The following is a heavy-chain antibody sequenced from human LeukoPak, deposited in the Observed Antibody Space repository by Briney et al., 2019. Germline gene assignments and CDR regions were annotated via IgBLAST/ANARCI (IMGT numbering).Heavy chain of an antibody. V-gene: IGHV4-59*11. CDR2: IYYSGST. Sequence: SETLSLTCTVSGGSISSHYWSWIRQPPGKGLEWIGYIYYSGSTNYNPSLKSRVTISVDTSKNQFSLKLSSVTAADTAVYYCARDRRPAENWFDPWGQGTLVTVSS. CDR1: GGSISSHY. J-gene: IGHJ5*02. D-gene: IGHD6-6*01. CDR3: ARDRRPAENWFDP.